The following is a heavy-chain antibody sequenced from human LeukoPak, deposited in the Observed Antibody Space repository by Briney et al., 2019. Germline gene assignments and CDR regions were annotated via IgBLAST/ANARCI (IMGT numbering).Heavy chain of an antibody. CDR2: IKSKTDGGTT. CDR3: TTAGSGVMTSYYYYMDV. V-gene: IGHV3-15*01. Sequence: PGGSLRLSCAASGFTFSNAWMSWVRQAPGKGLEWVGRIKSKTDGGTTDYAAPVKGRFTISRDDSKNTLYLQMDSLKTEDTAVYYCTTAGSGVMTSYYYYMDVWGKGTTVTISS. J-gene: IGHJ6*03. D-gene: IGHD3-10*01. CDR1: GFTFSNAW.